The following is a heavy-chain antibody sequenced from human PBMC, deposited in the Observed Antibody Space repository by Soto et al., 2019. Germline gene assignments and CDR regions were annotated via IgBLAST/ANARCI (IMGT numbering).Heavy chain of an antibody. J-gene: IGHJ6*02. D-gene: IGHD5-12*01. Sequence: SETLSLTCAVYGGSFSGYYWSWIRQPPGKGLEWIGEINHSGSTNYNPSLKSRVTISVDTSKNQFSLKLSSVTAADTAVYYCARGFRRYSGYDSPRGYYGMDVWGQGTTVTVSS. CDR1: GGSFSGYY. CDR2: INHSGST. CDR3: ARGFRRYSGYDSPRGYYGMDV. V-gene: IGHV4-34*01.